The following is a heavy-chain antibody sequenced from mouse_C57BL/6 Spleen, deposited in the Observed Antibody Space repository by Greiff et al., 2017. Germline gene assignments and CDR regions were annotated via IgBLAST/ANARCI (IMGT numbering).Heavy chain of an antibody. CDR2: IYPGDGDT. V-gene: IGHV1-82*01. CDR1: GYAFSSSW. D-gene: IGHD1-1*02. CDR3: ADGSYDYYAMDY. Sequence: QVQLQQSGPELVKPGASVKMSCKASGYAFSSSWMNWVKQRPGKGLEWIGRIYPGDGDTNYNGKFKGKATLTADKSSSTAYMQLSSLTSEDSAVYFCADGSYDYYAMDYWGQGTSVTVSS. J-gene: IGHJ4*01.